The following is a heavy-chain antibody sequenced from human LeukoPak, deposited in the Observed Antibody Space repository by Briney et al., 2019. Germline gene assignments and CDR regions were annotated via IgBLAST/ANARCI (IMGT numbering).Heavy chain of an antibody. CDR3: ARGMAGWGYYDSSPKYDAFDI. CDR1: GYTFTSYD. J-gene: IGHJ3*02. CDR2: MNPNSGST. Sequence: ASVKVSCKASGYTFTSYDINWVRQATGQGLEWMGWMNPNSGSTGHAQKFQGRVTMTRNTSISTAYMELSSLRSEDTAVYYCARGMAGWGYYDSSPKYDAFDIWGQGTMVTVSS. V-gene: IGHV1-8*01. D-gene: IGHD3-22*01.